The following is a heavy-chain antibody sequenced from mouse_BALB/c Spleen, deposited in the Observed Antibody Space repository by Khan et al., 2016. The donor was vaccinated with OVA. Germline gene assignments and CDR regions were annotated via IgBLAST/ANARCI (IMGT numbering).Heavy chain of an antibody. CDR3: ARNGNDMKKMDY. V-gene: IGHV9-2-1*01. CDR1: TYTFTDYS. J-gene: IGHJ4*01. D-gene: IGHD2-2*01. Sequence: QIQLVQSGPELKKPGETVKISCKTSTYTFTDYSMHWVKQAPGKGLKWMGWINTETGEPTYADDFKGRFAFSLETSASTAYLQINNLKNEDTATYFCARNGNDMKKMDYWGQGTSVTVSS. CDR2: INTETGEP.